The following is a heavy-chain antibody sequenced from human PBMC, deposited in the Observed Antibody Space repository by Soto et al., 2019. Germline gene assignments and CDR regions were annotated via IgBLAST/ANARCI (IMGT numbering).Heavy chain of an antibody. V-gene: IGHV5-10-1*01. Sequence: RESLKISCKGSGYRFTSYWISWVRQMPGRGLEWMGRIDPSDSYTNYSPSFQGHVTISADKSISTAYLQWSSLKASDTAMYYCARLEGIRYFDWLLYRYGIDVWGQGTTVTVSS. CDR2: IDPSDSYT. CDR1: GYRFTSYW. D-gene: IGHD3-9*01. CDR3: ARLEGIRYFDWLLYRYGIDV. J-gene: IGHJ6*02.